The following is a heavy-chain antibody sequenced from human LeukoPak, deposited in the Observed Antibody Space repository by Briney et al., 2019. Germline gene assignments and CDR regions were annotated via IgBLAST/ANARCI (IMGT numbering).Heavy chain of an antibody. CDR1: GYTFTSYA. J-gene: IGHJ6*02. D-gene: IGHD3-10*01. CDR3: ARGGIWFGELSPRLLLDGMDV. Sequence: GSVKVSCKASGYTFTSYAMNWVRQAPGQGLEWMGWINTNTGNPTYAQGFTGRFVFSLDTSVSTAYLQISSLKAEDTAVYYCARGGIWFGELSPRLLLDGMDVWGQGTTVTVSS. V-gene: IGHV7-4-1*02. CDR2: INTNTGNP.